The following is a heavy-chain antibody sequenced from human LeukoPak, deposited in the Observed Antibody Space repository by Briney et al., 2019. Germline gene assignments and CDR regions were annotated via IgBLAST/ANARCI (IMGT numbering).Heavy chain of an antibody. CDR1: GFTFSSYW. CDR3: ARIAVAWRYDY. Sequence: GGSLRLSCAASGFTFSSYWMSWLRQAPGKGLEWVANIKQDGSEKYYVDSVKGRFTISRDNAKNSLYLQMNSLRAEDTAVYYCARIAVAWRYDYWGQGTLVTVSS. CDR2: IKQDGSEK. V-gene: IGHV3-7*03. J-gene: IGHJ4*02. D-gene: IGHD6-19*01.